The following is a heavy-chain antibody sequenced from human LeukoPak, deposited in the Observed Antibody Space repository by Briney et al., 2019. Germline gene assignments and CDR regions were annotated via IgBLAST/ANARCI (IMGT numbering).Heavy chain of an antibody. CDR2: ISYDGSNK. J-gene: IGHJ4*02. CDR3: ARDHRI. V-gene: IGHV3-30-3*01. CDR1: GFTFSSHA. Sequence: GGSLRLSCAASGFTFSSHAMHWVRQAPGKGLEWVAVISYDGSNKYYADSVKGRFTISRDNSKNTLYLQMNSLRAEDTAVYYCARDHRIWGQGTLVTVSS. D-gene: IGHD2-15*01.